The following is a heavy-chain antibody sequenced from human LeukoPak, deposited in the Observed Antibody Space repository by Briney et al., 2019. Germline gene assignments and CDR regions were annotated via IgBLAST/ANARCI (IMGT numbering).Heavy chain of an antibody. CDR3: ARDRLVYYDSSGLNWFDP. CDR2: IIPIFGTA. CDR1: GGTLSSYA. V-gene: IGHV1-69*13. Sequence: SVKVSCKTSGGTLSSYAISWVRQAPGQGLEWMGGIIPIFGTANYAQKFQGRVTITADESTSTAYMELSSLRSEDTAVYYCARDRLVYYDSSGLNWFDPWGQGTLVTVSS. J-gene: IGHJ5*02. D-gene: IGHD3-22*01.